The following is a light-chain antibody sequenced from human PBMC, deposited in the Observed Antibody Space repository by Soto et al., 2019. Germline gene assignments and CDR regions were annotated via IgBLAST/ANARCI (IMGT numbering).Light chain of an antibody. CDR1: QSISNY. J-gene: IGKJ5*01. Sequence: EIVLTQSPVTLSWSAGQGAALSCGASQSISNYLAWYQQKPGKAPRLLVYDASNRATGTPARFSGSGSGKDFTLNISSLEPEHFAVYYCQQRSNWPPSITFGQGTRLEI. CDR3: QQRSNWPPSIT. CDR2: DAS. V-gene: IGKV3-11*01.